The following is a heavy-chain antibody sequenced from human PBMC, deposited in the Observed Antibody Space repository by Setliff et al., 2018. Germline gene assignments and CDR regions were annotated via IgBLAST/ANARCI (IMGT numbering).Heavy chain of an antibody. CDR2: ISHSGDP. V-gene: IGHV4-34*01. D-gene: IGHD1-26*01. J-gene: IGHJ4*02. Sequence: SETLSLTCTVSGGSFSGYHWSWIRQPPGKGLEWIGEISHSGDPNYNPSLKSRVTISLDTSKNQFSLKLTSVTAADTALYYCARSPSSGAYWNPRPFYSDYWGQGTLVTVSS. CDR3: ARSPSSGAYWNPRPFYSDY. CDR1: GGSFSGYH.